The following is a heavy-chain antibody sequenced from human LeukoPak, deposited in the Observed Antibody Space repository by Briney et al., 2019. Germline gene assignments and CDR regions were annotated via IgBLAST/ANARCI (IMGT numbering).Heavy chain of an antibody. V-gene: IGHV4-39*01. CDR1: GVSISSSSYY. CDR3: ARHVGSGSYFDY. CDR2: VFYSGSA. J-gene: IGHJ4*02. D-gene: IGHD1-26*01. Sequence: PSETLSLTCSVSGVSISSSSYYWGWIRQPPGKGLEWIGSVFYSGSAYYSPSHKSRATISVDTSKNQFSLKLSSVTAADTAVYYCARHVGSGSYFDYWGQGTLVTVSS.